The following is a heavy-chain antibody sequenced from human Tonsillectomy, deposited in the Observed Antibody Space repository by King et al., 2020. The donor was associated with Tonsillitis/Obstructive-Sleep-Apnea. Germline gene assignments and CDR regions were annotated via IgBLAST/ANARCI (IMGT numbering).Heavy chain of an antibody. D-gene: IGHD3-16*02. CDR1: GFTFSSYS. V-gene: IGHV3-21*01. Sequence: VQLVESGGGLVKPGGSLRLSCAASGFTFSSYSMNWVRQAPGKGLEWVSYISSRSSYIYYADSVKGRFTISIDNAKNSLYLQMNSLRDEDTAVYYCAREVIGRNPRYYYYMDVWGKGTTVTVSS. CDR3: AREVIGRNPRYYYYMDV. J-gene: IGHJ6*03. CDR2: ISSRSSYI.